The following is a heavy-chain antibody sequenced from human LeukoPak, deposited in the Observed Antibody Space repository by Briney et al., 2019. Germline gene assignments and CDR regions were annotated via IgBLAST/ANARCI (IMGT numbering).Heavy chain of an antibody. CDR3: ARSSWRGNCSSPSCYAGWNWFDP. D-gene: IGHD2-2*01. CDR1: GYTFTGYY. Sequence: ASVKVSCKASGYTFTGYYMHWVRQAPGQGLEWMGWINPNSGGTNYAQKFQGWVTMTRDTSISTAYMELSRLRSDDTAVYYCARSSWRGNCSSPSCYAGWNWFDPWGQGTLVTVSS. J-gene: IGHJ5*02. V-gene: IGHV1-2*04. CDR2: INPNSGGT.